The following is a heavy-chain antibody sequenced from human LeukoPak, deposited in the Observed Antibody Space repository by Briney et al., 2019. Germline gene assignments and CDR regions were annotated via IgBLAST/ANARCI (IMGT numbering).Heavy chain of an antibody. Sequence: GGSLRLSCAASGFTFSSHWMNWVRQAPGKGLEWVANIKEDGTEKYYVDSVKGRFTISRDNAKNSLYLQMNSLRAEDTAVYYCARIAAGLDYWGQGTLVTVSS. CDR3: ARIAAGLDY. D-gene: IGHD6-13*01. V-gene: IGHV3-7*05. CDR2: IKEDGTEK. J-gene: IGHJ4*02. CDR1: GFTFSSHW.